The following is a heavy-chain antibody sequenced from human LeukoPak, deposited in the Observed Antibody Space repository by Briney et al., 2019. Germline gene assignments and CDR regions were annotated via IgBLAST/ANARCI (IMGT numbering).Heavy chain of an antibody. CDR3: ARAQYNWNYRPLWYFDL. D-gene: IGHD1-7*01. CDR1: GYTFTSYG. CDR2: ISAYNGNT. Sequence: ASVKVSCKASGYTFTSYGISWVRRAPGQGLEWMGWISAYNGNTNYAQKLQGRVTMTTDTSTSTAYMELRSLRSDDTAVYYCARAQYNWNYRPLWYFDLWGRGTLVTVSS. V-gene: IGHV1-18*01. J-gene: IGHJ2*01.